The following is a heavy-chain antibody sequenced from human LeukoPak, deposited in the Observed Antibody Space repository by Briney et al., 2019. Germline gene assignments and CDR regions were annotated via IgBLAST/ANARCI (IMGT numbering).Heavy chain of an antibody. D-gene: IGHD4-17*01. CDR2: LSWNGGNI. CDR1: GFTFHDYA. CDR3: ARALGSTVTTRTYFDY. J-gene: IGHJ4*02. Sequence: GGSLRLSCAASGFTFHDYAMHWVRQAPGKGLEWVSGLSWNGGNIGYAESVRGRFTISRDNAGNSLYLQMNSLRPEDTALYYCARALGSTVTTRTYFDYWGQGTLVTVSS. V-gene: IGHV3-9*01.